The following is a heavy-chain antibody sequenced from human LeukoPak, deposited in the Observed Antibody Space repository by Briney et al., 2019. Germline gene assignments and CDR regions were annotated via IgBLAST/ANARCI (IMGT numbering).Heavy chain of an antibody. V-gene: IGHV3-64D*09. CDR3: AKGPTYDSLPYYLDY. J-gene: IGHJ4*02. CDR2: ISSNGGST. CDR1: GFTFSYYA. Sequence: GGSLRLSCSASGFTFSYYAMHWVRQAAGKGLEFVSGISSNGGSTYYAESLKGRFTVSRDNSNNTLYLQMSSLRAEDTAIYYCAKGPTYDSLPYYLDYWAQGTLVTVSS. D-gene: IGHD3-22*01.